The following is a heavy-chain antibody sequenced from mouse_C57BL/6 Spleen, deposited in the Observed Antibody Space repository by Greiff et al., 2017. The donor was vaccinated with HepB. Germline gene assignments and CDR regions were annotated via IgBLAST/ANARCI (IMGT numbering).Heavy chain of an antibody. CDR2: IHPNSGST. V-gene: IGHV1-64*01. J-gene: IGHJ2*01. CDR1: GYTFTSYW. CDR3: AREEVGVDY. D-gene: IGHD1-3*01. Sequence: VQLQQPGAELVKPGASVKLSCKASGYTFTSYWMHWVKQRPGQGLEWIGMIHPNSGSTNYNEKFKSKATLTVDKSASTAYMRLSSLTAEDSAVYYCAREEVGVDYWGQGTTLTVSS.